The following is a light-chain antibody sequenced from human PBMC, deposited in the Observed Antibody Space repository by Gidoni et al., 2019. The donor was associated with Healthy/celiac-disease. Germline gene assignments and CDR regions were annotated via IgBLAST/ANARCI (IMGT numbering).Light chain of an antibody. CDR1: SSAVGGYNY. V-gene: IGLV2-14*01. Sequence: QSALPQPASVSGSPGQSITISCTGTSSAVGGYNYVSWYQQHPGKAPKLMIYDVSNRPSGVSNRFSGPKSGNTASLTISGLQAEDEADYYCSSYTSSSTLVFGGGTKLTVL. CDR3: SSYTSSSTLV. J-gene: IGLJ2*01. CDR2: DVS.